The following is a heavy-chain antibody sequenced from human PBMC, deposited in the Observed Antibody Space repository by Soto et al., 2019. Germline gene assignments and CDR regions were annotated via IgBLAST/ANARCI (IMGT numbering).Heavy chain of an antibody. CDR1: GGSMSCSQW. J-gene: IGHJ4*02. Sequence: PXETLSLPCAVAGGSMSCSQWGSWVRQPPGKGLEWIGEIYHSGSTNYNPSLKSRVTISVDKSKNQFSLKLSSVTAADTAVYYCARDDYDFWSGHRFFAYWGQGTLVTVSS. V-gene: IGHV4-4*02. CDR3: ARDDYDFWSGHRFFAY. D-gene: IGHD3-3*01. CDR2: IYHSGST.